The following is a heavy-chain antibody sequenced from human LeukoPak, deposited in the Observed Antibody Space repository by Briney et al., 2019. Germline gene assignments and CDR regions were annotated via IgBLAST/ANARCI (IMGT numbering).Heavy chain of an antibody. J-gene: IGHJ3*02. Sequence: PGGSLRLSCAASGFTFSSYGMNWFREAPGKGLEWVSYVSKSGGTMKNADSVKGRFTVSRDNAKNSLYLQMNSLTAEDTAVYYCATAVIRGRGTMVTVSS. CDR2: VSKSGGTM. V-gene: IGHV3-48*03. CDR1: GFTFSSYG. CDR3: ATAVI.